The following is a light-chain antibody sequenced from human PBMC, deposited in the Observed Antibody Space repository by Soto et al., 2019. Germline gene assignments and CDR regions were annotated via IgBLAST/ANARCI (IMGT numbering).Light chain of an antibody. CDR3: QQYGSSPRT. CDR1: QTIRSNY. CDR2: GAS. J-gene: IGKJ1*01. V-gene: IGKV3-20*01. Sequence: ETVLTQSPGTLSLSPGERATLSCRASQTIRSNYLAWYRQTPGQAPRLLIYGASNRATGIADRFSGSGSGTDFTLIISRLEPEDFALHYCQQYGSSPRTFGQGTKVEIK.